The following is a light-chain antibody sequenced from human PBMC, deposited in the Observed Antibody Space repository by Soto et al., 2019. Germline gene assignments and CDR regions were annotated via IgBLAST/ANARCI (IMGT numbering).Light chain of an antibody. CDR2: DAS. J-gene: IGKJ5*01. CDR3: QQRSNWPSIT. V-gene: IGKV3-11*01. Sequence: IVLTQSPATLCLSPGERATLSCRASQSVSSYLAWYQQKPGQAPRLLIYDASNRATGIPARFSGSGSGTEFTLTINSLEPEDFAVYYCQQRSNWPSITFGQGTRLEIK. CDR1: QSVSSY.